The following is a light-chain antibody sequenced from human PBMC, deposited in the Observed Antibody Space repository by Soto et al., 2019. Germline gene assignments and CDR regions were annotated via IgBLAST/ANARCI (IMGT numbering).Light chain of an antibody. CDR1: QTISNY. CDR3: QQTYNTPLT. Sequence: IRMTQSPSSLSASVGDRVIITCRASQTISNYLSWYQQKPGKAPKLLIYSASSLQSGVPSRFSGSGSGTDFTLTIISLQPEDFATYYCQQTYNTPLTFGPGTKVDIK. CDR2: SAS. V-gene: IGKV1-39*01. J-gene: IGKJ3*01.